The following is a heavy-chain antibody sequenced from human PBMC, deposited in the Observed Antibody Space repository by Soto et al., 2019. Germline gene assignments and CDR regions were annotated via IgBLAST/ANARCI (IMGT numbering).Heavy chain of an antibody. CDR2: INPTTGST. V-gene: IGHV1-46*01. CDR3: ARDLDRQLGPYYYGMDV. J-gene: IGHJ6*04. Sequence: ASVKVSCKASGYTFTSYYVHWVRQAPGQGLEWVGIINPTTGSTSYAQKFQGRVTVTRDTSTSTVHMELRSLRSEDAAVFYCARDLDRQLGPYYYGMDVWGEGTTVTVSA. CDR1: GYTFTSYY. D-gene: IGHD6-6*01.